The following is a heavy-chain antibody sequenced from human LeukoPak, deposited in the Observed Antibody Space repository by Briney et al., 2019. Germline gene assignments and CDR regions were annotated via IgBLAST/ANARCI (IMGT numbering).Heavy chain of an antibody. CDR2: INPSGGST. V-gene: IGHV1-46*01. CDR3: AKSTTGISAWFDP. D-gene: IGHD1-1*01. Sequence: ASVKVSCKASGYTFTGYYMHWVRQAPGQGLEWMGIINPSGGSTSYAQKFQGRVTMTRDTSTSTVYMELSSLRSEDTAVYYCAKSTTGISAWFDPWGQGTLVTVSS. J-gene: IGHJ5*02. CDR1: GYTFTGYY.